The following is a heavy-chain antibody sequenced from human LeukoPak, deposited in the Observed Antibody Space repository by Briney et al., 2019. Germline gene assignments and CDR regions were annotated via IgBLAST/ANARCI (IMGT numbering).Heavy chain of an antibody. CDR2: ISGSSSAI. V-gene: IGHV3-48*04. CDR3: ARGATYAYYQDY. Sequence: GGSLRLSCAASGFTFTSYSMNWVRQAPGKGLEWVSYISGSSSAIHYADSVKGRFTISRDNAKNTLYLQMNSLRAEDTAVYYCARGATYAYYQDYWGQGTLVTVSS. D-gene: IGHD1-26*01. J-gene: IGHJ4*02. CDR1: GFTFTSYS.